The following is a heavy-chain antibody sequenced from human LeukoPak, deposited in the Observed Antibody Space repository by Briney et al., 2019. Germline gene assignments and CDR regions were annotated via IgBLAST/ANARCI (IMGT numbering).Heavy chain of an antibody. CDR1: GYSFTSYW. V-gene: IGHV5-51*01. Sequence: GESLKISCKGSGYSFTSYWIGWVRQMPGKGLEWMGTIYPGDSDTRYSPSFQGQVTISADKSISTAYLQWSSLKASDTAMYYCARHRITMVRGVIIEVGSDYWGQGTLVTVSS. CDR2: IYPGDSDT. CDR3: ARHRITMVRGVIIEVGSDY. J-gene: IGHJ4*02. D-gene: IGHD3-10*01.